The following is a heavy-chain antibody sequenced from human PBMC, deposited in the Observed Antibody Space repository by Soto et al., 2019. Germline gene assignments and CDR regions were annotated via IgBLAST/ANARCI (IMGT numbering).Heavy chain of an antibody. CDR2: IYYSGST. V-gene: IGHV4-59*01. J-gene: IGHJ4*02. Sequence: QVQLQESGPGLVKPSETLSLTCTVSGGSISSYYWSWIRQPPGKGLEWIGYIYYSGSTNYNPSLKSRVTIAVDTSKNQFYLKLSSVTAADTAVYYCARGGHYYDILTGYYNGGFDYWGQGTLVTVSS. D-gene: IGHD3-9*01. CDR1: GGSISSYY. CDR3: ARGGHYYDILTGYYNGGFDY.